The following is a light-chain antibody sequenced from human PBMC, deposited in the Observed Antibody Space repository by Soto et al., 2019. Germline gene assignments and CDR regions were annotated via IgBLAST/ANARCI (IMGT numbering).Light chain of an antibody. Sequence: DIQMTQSPSSLSASVGDRVTITCRASQSISTYLHWYQQKPGKAPNLLIYAASTLQSGVPSRFSGSGSGTEFTLTISSLQPDDFATYYCQHYNNYLLTFGGGTKVEIK. CDR2: AAS. J-gene: IGKJ4*01. CDR3: QHYNNYLLT. V-gene: IGKV1-39*01. CDR1: QSISTY.